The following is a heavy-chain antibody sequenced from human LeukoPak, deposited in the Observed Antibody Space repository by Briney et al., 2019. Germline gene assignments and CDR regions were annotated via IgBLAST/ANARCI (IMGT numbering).Heavy chain of an antibody. D-gene: IGHD6-13*01. CDR3: ARGLYSSSWEYYYYYYMDV. CDR2: ISGSGGST. CDR1: GFTFSSYG. Sequence: PGGSLRLSCAASGFTFSSYGMSWVRQAPGKGLEWVSAISGSGGSTYYADSVKGRFTISRDNSKNTLYLQMNSLRAEDTAVYYCARGLYSSSWEYYYYYYMDVWGKGTTVTISS. J-gene: IGHJ6*03. V-gene: IGHV3-23*01.